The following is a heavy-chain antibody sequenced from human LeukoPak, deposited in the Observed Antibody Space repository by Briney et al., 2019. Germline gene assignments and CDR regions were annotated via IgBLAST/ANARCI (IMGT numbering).Heavy chain of an antibody. J-gene: IGHJ6*03. CDR2: LYHGDSV. Sequence: SETLSLTCAVSGYSISNGYYWVWIRQPPGQGLEWIGGLYHGDSVYYNTALESRVSMSVDTSKNQFSLKLSFVTAADTAVYYCARQHDSYYYYYIDVWGSGTTVTVSS. CDR3: ARQHDSYYYYYIDV. CDR1: GYSISNGYY. V-gene: IGHV4-38-2*01.